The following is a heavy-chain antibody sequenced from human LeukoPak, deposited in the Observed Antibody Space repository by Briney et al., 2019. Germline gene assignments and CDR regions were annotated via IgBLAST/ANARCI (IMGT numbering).Heavy chain of an antibody. CDR3: ARGGGPRGVVPAAPIDY. J-gene: IGHJ4*02. CDR2: INWNGGST. V-gene: IGHV3-20*04. CDR1: GFTFDDYG. D-gene: IGHD2-2*01. Sequence: GGSLRLSCAASGFTFDDYGMSWVRQAPGKGLEWVSGINWNGGSTGYADSVKGRFTISRDNAKNSLYLQMNSLRAEDTALYYCARGGGPRGVVPAAPIDYWGQGTLATVSS.